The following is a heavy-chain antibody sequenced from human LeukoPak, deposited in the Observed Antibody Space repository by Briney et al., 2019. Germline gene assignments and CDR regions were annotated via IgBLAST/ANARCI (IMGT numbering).Heavy chain of an antibody. Sequence: SETLSLTCTVSGGSISSYYWSWIRQPPGKGLEWIGYIYYSGNTNYNPSLESRVTISVDTSKNQFSLKLSSVTAADTAVYYCARHQLRGFLDDNWGQGTLVTVSS. J-gene: IGHJ4*02. V-gene: IGHV4-59*08. CDR2: IYYSGNT. CDR3: ARHQLRGFLDDN. D-gene: IGHD3-10*01. CDR1: GGSISSYY.